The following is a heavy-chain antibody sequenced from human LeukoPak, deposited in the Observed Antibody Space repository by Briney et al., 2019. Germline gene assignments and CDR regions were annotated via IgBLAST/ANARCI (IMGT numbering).Heavy chain of an antibody. CDR2: IYTSGST. CDR3: ARGRTNDYDYGDYDPITPFDY. Sequence: PSGTLSLTCTVSGGSISSGSYYWNWIRQPAGKGLEWIGRIYTSGSTNYNPSLKSRVTISVDTSKNQFSLKLSSVTAADTAVYYCARGRTNDYDYGDYDPITPFDYWGQGTLVTVSS. D-gene: IGHD4-17*01. V-gene: IGHV4-61*02. CDR1: GGSISSGSYY. J-gene: IGHJ4*02.